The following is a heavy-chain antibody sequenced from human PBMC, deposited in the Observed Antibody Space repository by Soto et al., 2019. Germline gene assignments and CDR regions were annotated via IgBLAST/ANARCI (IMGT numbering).Heavy chain of an antibody. J-gene: IGHJ5*02. Sequence: ASVKVSCKASDYNFKVYGISWVRQTPGQGLEWMGWINVHDGNTNFGEKFKGRTTVTTDKSTDTAYMELWNLRVDDTAMYYCARADYGENNWLDPWGPGTQVTV. CDR1: DYNFKVYG. V-gene: IGHV1-18*01. CDR3: ARADYGENNWLDP. D-gene: IGHD4-17*01. CDR2: INVHDGNT.